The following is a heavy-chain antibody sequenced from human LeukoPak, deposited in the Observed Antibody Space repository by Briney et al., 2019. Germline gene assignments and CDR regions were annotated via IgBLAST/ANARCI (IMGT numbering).Heavy chain of an antibody. CDR1: GYTFTGYG. CDR3: AREINWYFGVVRTGGFDP. CDR2: ISAYNGNT. V-gene: IGHV1-18*01. D-gene: IGHD3-3*01. Sequence: ASVKVSCKASGYTFTGYGISWVRQAPGQGLEWMGWISAYNGNTNYAQKLQGRVTMTTDTSTSTAYMELRSLRSDDTAVYYCAREINWYFGVVRTGGFDPWGQGTLVTVSS. J-gene: IGHJ5*02.